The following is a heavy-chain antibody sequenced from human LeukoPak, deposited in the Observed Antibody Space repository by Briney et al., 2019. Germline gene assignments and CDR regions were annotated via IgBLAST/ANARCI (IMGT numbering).Heavy chain of an antibody. V-gene: IGHV4-34*01. Sequence: SSETLSLTCAVYGGSFSGYYWGWIRQPPGKGLEWIGSIYYSGITYYSGSIFYNPSLKSRVTITVDASKNEFSLKLSSVTAADTAVFYCVRVGYNYYGSGSPKLTWFDPWGQGTLVTVSS. CDR3: VRVGYNYYGSGSPKLTWFDP. J-gene: IGHJ5*02. CDR1: GGSFSGYY. D-gene: IGHD3-10*01. CDR2: IYYSGIT.